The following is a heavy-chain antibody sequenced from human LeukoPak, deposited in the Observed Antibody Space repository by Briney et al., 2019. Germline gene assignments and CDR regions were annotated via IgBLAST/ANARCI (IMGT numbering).Heavy chain of an antibody. J-gene: IGHJ4*02. CDR1: GGSISSYY. CDR3: ASDRGFGEFGRHDY. CDR2: IYYSGST. V-gene: IGHV4-59*12. Sequence: SETLSLTCTVSGGSISSYYWSWIRQPPGKGLEWIGYIYYSGSTNYNPSLKSRVTISVKTSKNQFSLKLSSVTAADTAVYYCASDRGFGEFGRHDYWGQGTLVTVSS. D-gene: IGHD3-10*01.